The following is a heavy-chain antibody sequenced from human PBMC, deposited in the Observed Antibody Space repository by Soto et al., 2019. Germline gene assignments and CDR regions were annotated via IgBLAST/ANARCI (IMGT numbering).Heavy chain of an antibody. J-gene: IGHJ4*02. CDR1: GYTFTSYY. Sequence: QVQLVPSGAEVKKPGASVKVSCKASGYTFTSYYMHWVRQTPAQGLERVGIINPSGGSTSYAQKFQGRVIKTRDTSTCTVYTELSSLRSEDTALYYCARSFGGGFAVSNFDSCGQGTLVTVSA. V-gene: IGHV1-46*03. CDR2: INPSGGST. CDR3: ARSFGGGFAVSNFDS. D-gene: IGHD2-15*01.